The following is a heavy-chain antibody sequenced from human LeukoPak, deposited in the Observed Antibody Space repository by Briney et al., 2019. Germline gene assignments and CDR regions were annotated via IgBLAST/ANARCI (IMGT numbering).Heavy chain of an antibody. V-gene: IGHV4-4*07. CDR3: ARESIAATY. J-gene: IGHJ4*02. CDR2: IYTSGRT. CDR1: GGSISSYC. D-gene: IGHD6-6*01. Sequence: SETLSLTCTVSGGSISSYCWSWIRQPAGKGLEWIGRIYTSGRTNYNPSLKSRVTISVDKYKNQFSLKLSSVTAADTAVYYCARESIAATYWGQGTLVTVSS.